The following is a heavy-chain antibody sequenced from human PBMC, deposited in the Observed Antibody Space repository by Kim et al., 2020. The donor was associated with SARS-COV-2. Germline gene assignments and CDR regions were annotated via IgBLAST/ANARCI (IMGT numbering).Heavy chain of an antibody. Sequence: SETLSLTCTVSGGSISSGGYYWSWIRQHPGKGLEWIGYIYYSGSTYYNPSLKSRVTISVDTSKNQFSLKLSSVTAAATAVYYCARVDDSSGYSLPPGTAAYYNGVDVWGQGTTVTVSS. V-gene: IGHV4-31*03. CDR2: IYYSGST. J-gene: IGHJ6*02. CDR1: GGSISSGGYY. D-gene: IGHD3-22*01. CDR3: ARVDDSSGYSLPPGTAAYYNGVDV.